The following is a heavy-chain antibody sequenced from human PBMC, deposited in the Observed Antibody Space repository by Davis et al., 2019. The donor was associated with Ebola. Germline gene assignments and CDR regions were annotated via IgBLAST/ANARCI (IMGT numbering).Heavy chain of an antibody. Sequence: PGGSLRLSCAASGFTFSGSAMHWVRQASGKGLEWVGRIRSKANSYATAYAASVKGRFTISRDDSKNTAYLQMNSLKTEDTAVYYCAREAAATGLLVGDPDFDYWGQGTLVTVPS. J-gene: IGHJ4*02. CDR3: AREAAATGLLVGDPDFDY. V-gene: IGHV3-73*01. CDR1: GFTFSGSA. D-gene: IGHD2-15*01. CDR2: IRSKANSYAT.